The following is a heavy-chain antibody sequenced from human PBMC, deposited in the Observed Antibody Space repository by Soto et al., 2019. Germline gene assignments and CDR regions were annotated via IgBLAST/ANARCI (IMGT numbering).Heavy chain of an antibody. CDR3: AREASGSGTYGWFDP. CDR1: GGSIPTYY. V-gene: IGHV4-59*01. D-gene: IGHD3-10*01. Sequence: QVQLQESGPGLVKPSESLSLTCTVSGGSIPTYYWSWIRQPPGKGLEWIGYIHYTGSTNYNPSLKSRPTISQDTSKNQFTLKLSSVTPADTAVYYCAREASGSGTYGWFDPWGPGTLVTVSS. J-gene: IGHJ5*02. CDR2: IHYTGST.